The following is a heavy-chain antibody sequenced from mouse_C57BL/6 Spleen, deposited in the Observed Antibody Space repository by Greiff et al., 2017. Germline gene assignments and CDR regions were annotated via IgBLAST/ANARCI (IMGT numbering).Heavy chain of an antibody. CDR1: GYTFTSYW. Sequence: QVQLQQSGAELVKPGASVKMSCKASGYTFTSYWITWVKQRPGQGLEWIGDIYPGSGSTNYNEKFKSKATLTVDTSSSTAYMELRSLTSEDSAVYFCARSWDDAMDYWGQGTSVTVSS. D-gene: IGHD4-1*01. CDR3: ARSWDDAMDY. CDR2: IYPGSGST. J-gene: IGHJ4*01. V-gene: IGHV1-55*01.